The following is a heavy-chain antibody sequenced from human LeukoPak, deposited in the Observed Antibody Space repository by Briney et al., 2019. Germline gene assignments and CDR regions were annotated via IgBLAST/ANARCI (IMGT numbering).Heavy chain of an antibody. CDR3: TRVWEGHV. CDR2: INSKGTKK. J-gene: IGHJ4*02. Sequence: ASVRLSCKASARTFTTYYISWVRQAPGHGLEWLGCINSKGTKKNRAHKLQGRVTMTTDTSKNTPFLDLRSLSSDDTAVYFCTRVWEGHVWGQGTRVTVSS. D-gene: IGHD1-26*01. V-gene: IGHV1-18*01. CDR1: ARTFTTYY.